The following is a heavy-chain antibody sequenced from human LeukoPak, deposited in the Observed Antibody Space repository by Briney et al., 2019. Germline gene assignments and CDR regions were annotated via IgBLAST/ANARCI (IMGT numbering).Heavy chain of an antibody. CDR2: ISGYNGHP. CDR3: ARDGPRSASCAADCPIDY. CDR1: GYTFTNFG. Sequence: ASVKVSCKASGYTFTNFGISWVRQAPGQGLEWLGWISGYNGHPIYAQRLQGRVTMTTDTSTTTAYMELRSLRSDDTAVYYCARDGPRSASCAADCPIDYWGQGTLVTVSS. D-gene: IGHD2-21*02. J-gene: IGHJ4*02. V-gene: IGHV1-18*01.